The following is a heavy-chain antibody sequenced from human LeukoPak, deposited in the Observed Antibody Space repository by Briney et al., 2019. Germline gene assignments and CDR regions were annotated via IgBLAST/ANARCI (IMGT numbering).Heavy chain of an antibody. CDR1: GGSISSYY. J-gene: IGHJ6*03. D-gene: IGHD2-15*01. V-gene: IGHV4-4*07. Sequence: SETLSLTCTVSGGSISSYYWSWIRQPAGKGLEWIGRIYPSGSTNYNPSLKSRVTMSVDTSKNQFSLKLTSVTAADTAVYYCARELVAATPTYYYHYMDVWGKGTTVTVSS. CDR2: IYPSGST. CDR3: ARELVAATPTYYYHYMDV.